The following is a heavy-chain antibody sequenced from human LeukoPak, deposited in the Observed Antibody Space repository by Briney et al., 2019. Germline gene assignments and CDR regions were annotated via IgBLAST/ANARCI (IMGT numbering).Heavy chain of an antibody. CDR2: ISGSGGNT. Sequence: PGGSLRLSCAASGFTFSSYAMSWVRQAPGKGLEWVSVISGSGGNTHYRDSVKGRFTISRDNSKNTLYLQMNSLRVEDTAVYYCAKDGTTTITFDYWGQGTLVTVSS. J-gene: IGHJ4*02. D-gene: IGHD1-1*01. CDR1: GFTFSSYA. V-gene: IGHV3-23*01. CDR3: AKDGTTTITFDY.